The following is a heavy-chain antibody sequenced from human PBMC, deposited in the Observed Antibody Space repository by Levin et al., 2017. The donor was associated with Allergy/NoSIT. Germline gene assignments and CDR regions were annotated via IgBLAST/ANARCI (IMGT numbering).Heavy chain of an antibody. D-gene: IGHD7-27*01. Sequence: SETLSLTCTVSGGSISSYYWSWIRQPPGKGLEWIGYIYYSGSTNYNPSLKSRVTISVDTSKNQFSLKLSSVTAADTAVYYCARAPWGQQPDWYFDRWGRGTLVTVSS. J-gene: IGHJ2*01. CDR1: GGSISSYY. CDR2: IYYSGST. CDR3: ARAPWGQQPDWYFDR. V-gene: IGHV4-59*01.